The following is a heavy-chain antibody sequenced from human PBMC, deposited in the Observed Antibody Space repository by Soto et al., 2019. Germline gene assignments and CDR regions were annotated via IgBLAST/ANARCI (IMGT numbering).Heavy chain of an antibody. D-gene: IGHD1-1*01. Sequence: RRLSCAASGFTISSNAMYWVRQAPGKGLEWVSAISDRGDTTHYADSVKGRFTISRDTSKNTLYLQLNTLRADDTAVYYCAKAKPGTTSFDYWGKGTLVPVCS. J-gene: IGHJ4*02. CDR3: AKAKPGTTSFDY. V-gene: IGHV3-23*01. CDR2: ISDRGDTT. CDR1: GFTISSNA.